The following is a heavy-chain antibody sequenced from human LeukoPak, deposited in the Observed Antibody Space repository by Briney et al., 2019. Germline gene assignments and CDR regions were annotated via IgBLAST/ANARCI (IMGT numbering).Heavy chain of an antibody. J-gene: IGHJ4*02. CDR1: GFTFSRYW. CDR3: ATRLSTSCFNY. D-gene: IGHD2-2*01. V-gene: IGHV3-7*01. CDR2: IEQDGSEK. Sequence: GGSLRLSCAASGFTFSRYWMSWVRQAPGKGLEWVANIEQDGSEKYYVDSVKGRFTISRDNAKNSLYLQMSSLRAEDTAVYYCATRLSTSCFNYWGQGTLVTVSS.